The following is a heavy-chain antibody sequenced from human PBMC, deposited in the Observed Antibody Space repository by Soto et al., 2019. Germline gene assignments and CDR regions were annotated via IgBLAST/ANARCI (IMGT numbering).Heavy chain of an antibody. Sequence: QVQLQESGPGLVKPSETLSLTCTVSGGFISSFYWTWIRQPPGKGLEWIGYIYYSGSTNYNPSLKSRVTISVDTSKTEGSLRLSSVTAADTAVYYCARGIAAAGVFVFWGQGNLVTVAS. D-gene: IGHD6-13*01. CDR2: IYYSGST. CDR3: ARGIAAAGVFVF. V-gene: IGHV4-59*01. CDR1: GGFISSFY. J-gene: IGHJ4*02.